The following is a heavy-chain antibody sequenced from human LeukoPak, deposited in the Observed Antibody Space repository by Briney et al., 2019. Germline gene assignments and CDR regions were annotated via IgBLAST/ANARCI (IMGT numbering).Heavy chain of an antibody. CDR3: ARDYDFWSGYYRYYYHGMDV. J-gene: IGHJ6*02. D-gene: IGHD3-3*01. Sequence: SETLSLTCAVYGGSFSGYYWSWIRQPPGKGLEWIGEINHSGSTNYNPSLKSRVTISVDTSKNQFSLKLSSVTAADAAVYYCARDYDFWSGYYRYYYHGMDVWGQGTTVTVSS. CDR2: INHSGST. CDR1: GGSFSGYY. V-gene: IGHV4-34*01.